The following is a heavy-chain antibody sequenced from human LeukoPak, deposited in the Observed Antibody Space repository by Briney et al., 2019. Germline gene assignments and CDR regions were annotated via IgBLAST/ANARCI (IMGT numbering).Heavy chain of an antibody. D-gene: IGHD1-26*01. CDR2: INEDGSTT. CDR3: VRDLGGRSGH. CDR1: GFTFSSNW. J-gene: IGHJ4*02. V-gene: IGHV3-74*01. Sequence: QTGGSLRLSCAASGFTFSSNWMHWVRQAPGEGLVWVSRINEDGSTTNYADSVKGRSTIFRDNAKNTLYLQMNSLRAEDTAVYYCVRDLGGRSGHWGQGTLVTVSS.